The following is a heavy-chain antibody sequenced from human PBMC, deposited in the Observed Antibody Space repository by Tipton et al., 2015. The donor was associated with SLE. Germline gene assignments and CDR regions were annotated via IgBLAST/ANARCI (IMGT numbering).Heavy chain of an antibody. Sequence: TLSLTCTVSGGSISSGSYYWCWIRQPAGKGLEWIGRIYTSGSTNYNPSLKSRVTISVDTSKNQLSLKLSSVTAADTAVYYCARAYEFWSGYYFGYWGQGNLDTVSS. CDR2: IYTSGST. CDR3: ARAYEFWSGYYFGY. D-gene: IGHD3-3*01. J-gene: IGHJ4*02. V-gene: IGHV4-61*02. CDR1: GGSISSGSYY.